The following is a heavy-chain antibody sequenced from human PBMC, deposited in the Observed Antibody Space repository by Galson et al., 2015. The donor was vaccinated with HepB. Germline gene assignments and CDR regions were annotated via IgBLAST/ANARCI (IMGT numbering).Heavy chain of an antibody. D-gene: IGHD6-13*01. J-gene: IGHJ4*02. CDR2: ISGSGSST. V-gene: IGHV3-23*01. CDR3: AKASSSWHYFDY. CDR1: GFTFSSYA. Sequence: SLRLSCAASGFTFSSYAMSWVRQAPGKGLEWVSAISGSGSSTYYADSVKGRFTISRDNSKNTLYLQMNSLRAEDTAVYYCAKASSSWHYFDYWGQGTLVTVSS.